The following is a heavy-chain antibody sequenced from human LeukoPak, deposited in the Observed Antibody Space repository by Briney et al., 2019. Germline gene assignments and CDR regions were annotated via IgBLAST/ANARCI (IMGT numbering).Heavy chain of an antibody. CDR1: GFTFDDYA. Sequence: GGSLRLSCAASGFTFDDYAMHWVRQAPGKGLEWVSGISWNSGSIDYADSVKGRFTISRDNAKNSLYLQMNSLRAEDTAVYYCSKDGSTVTTDYWGQGTLVTVSS. CDR3: SKDGSTVTTDY. D-gene: IGHD4-4*01. CDR2: ISWNSGSI. J-gene: IGHJ4*02. V-gene: IGHV3-9*01.